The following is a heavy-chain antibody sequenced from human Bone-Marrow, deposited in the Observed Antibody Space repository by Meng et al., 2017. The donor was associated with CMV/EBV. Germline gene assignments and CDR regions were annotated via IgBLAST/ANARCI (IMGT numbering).Heavy chain of an antibody. J-gene: IGHJ6*02. Sequence: GGSPRLSCAASGFTFSNYWMNWVRQAPGKGLEWVANIKQDGSEKYYVDSVKGRFTISRDNAKNSLYLQMNSLRAEDTALYYCAKDMGSSSPQGYYYYYGMDVWGQGTTVTFYS. D-gene: IGHD6-6*01. CDR3: AKDMGSSSPQGYYYYYGMDV. V-gene: IGHV3-7*03. CDR2: IKQDGSEK. CDR1: GFTFSNYW.